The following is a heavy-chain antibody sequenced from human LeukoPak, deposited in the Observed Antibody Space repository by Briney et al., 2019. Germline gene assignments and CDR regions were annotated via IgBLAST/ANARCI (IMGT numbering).Heavy chain of an antibody. CDR1: GGSISSGGYY. Sequence: SQTLSLTCTVSGGSISSGGYYWSWIRQHPGKGLEWIGYIYYSGSTYYNPSLKSRVTISVDTSKNQFSLKLSSVTAANTAVYYCARRFYYDSTENWFDPWGQGTLVTVSS. CDR3: ARRFYYDSTENWFDP. J-gene: IGHJ5*02. D-gene: IGHD3-22*01. CDR2: IYYSGST. V-gene: IGHV4-31*03.